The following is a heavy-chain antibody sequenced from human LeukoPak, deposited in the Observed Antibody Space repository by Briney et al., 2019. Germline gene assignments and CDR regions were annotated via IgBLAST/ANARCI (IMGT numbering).Heavy chain of an antibody. CDR2: ISSSGSTI. CDR1: GFTFSDYY. CDR3: AREDDWNYSIPHTDYMDV. Sequence: GGSLRLSCAASGFTFSDYYMSWIRQAPGKGLKWVSYISSSGSTIYYADSVKGRFTISRDNAKNSLYLQMNSLRAEDTAVYYCAREDDWNYSIPHTDYMDVWGKGATVTVSS. D-gene: IGHD1-7*01. V-gene: IGHV3-11*04. J-gene: IGHJ6*03.